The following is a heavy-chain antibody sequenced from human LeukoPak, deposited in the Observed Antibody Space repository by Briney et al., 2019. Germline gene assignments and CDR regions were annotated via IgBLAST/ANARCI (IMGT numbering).Heavy chain of an antibody. V-gene: IGHV1-24*01. Sequence: GASVKVSCKVSGYTLTELSMHWVRQAPGKGLEWMGGFDPEDGETIYAQKFQGRVTMTEDTSTDTAYMELSSLRSEDTAVYYCATSRPEYHYDILTGYHYRNWFDPWGQGTLVTVSS. CDR1: GYTLTELS. CDR3: ATSRPEYHYDILTGYHYRNWFDP. CDR2: FDPEDGET. J-gene: IGHJ5*02. D-gene: IGHD3-9*01.